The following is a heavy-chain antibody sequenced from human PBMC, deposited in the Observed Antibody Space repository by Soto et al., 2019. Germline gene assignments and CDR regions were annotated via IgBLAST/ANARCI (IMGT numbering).Heavy chain of an antibody. CDR2: ISSSSSTI. CDR1: GFTLSSYS. V-gene: IGHV3-48*01. J-gene: IGHJ3*02. CDR3: ASNYRDAFDI. Sequence: EVQLVESGGGLVQPGGSLRLSCEASGFTLSSYSMNWVRQAPGKGLEWVSYISSSSSTIYYADSVKGRFTISRDNAKNSLYLQMNSLRAEDTAVYYCASNYRDAFDIWGQGTMVTVSS. D-gene: IGHD3-16*02.